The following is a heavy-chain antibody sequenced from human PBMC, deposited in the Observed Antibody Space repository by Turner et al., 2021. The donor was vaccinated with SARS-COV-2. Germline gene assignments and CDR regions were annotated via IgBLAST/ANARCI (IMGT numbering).Heavy chain of an antibody. CDR3: ARDEGEIAAAGIVYYYGMDV. D-gene: IGHD6-13*01. J-gene: IGHJ6*02. CDR2: IIPIIGIA. CDR1: GDTFSSST. V-gene: IGHV1-69*08. Sequence: QVQLVQSGAEVKKPGSSVKVSCKASGDTFSSSTISWVRQAPGQGLEWMGRIIPIIGIANDAQKYQGRVTITADKSTSTAYMELSSLRSEDTAVYYCARDEGEIAAAGIVYYYGMDVWGQGTTVTVSS.